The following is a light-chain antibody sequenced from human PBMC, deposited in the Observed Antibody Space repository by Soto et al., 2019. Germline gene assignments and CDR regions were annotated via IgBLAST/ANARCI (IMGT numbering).Light chain of an antibody. CDR1: SSDVGTYNL. Sequence: QSVLTQPASVSGSPGQSITISRTGTSSDVGTYNLVSWYQQHPGKAPKLLISEDNKRPSGISNRFSGSKSGNTASLSISGLQAEDEADYYCCSYATINTFVFGTGTKGTVL. CDR2: EDN. J-gene: IGLJ1*01. CDR3: CSYATINTFV. V-gene: IGLV2-23*02.